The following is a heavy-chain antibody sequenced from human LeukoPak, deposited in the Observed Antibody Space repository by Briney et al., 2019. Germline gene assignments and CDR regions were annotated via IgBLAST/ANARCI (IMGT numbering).Heavy chain of an antibody. D-gene: IGHD2-2*01. J-gene: IGHJ5*02. CDR1: GGSISSSPYY. CDR3: ARHYLSDGILSTFDP. CDR2: IYYRGST. V-gene: IGHV4-39*01. Sequence: SETLSLTCTVSGGSISSSPYYWGWIRQPPGKGLEWIVTIYYRGSTYSNPSLNSRVTISLDTSKNQFSLRLRSVTAADTALYYCARHYLSDGILSTFDPWGQGTLVTVSS.